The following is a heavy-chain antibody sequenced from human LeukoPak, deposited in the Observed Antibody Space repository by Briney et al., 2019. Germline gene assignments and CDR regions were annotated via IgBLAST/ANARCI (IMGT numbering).Heavy chain of an antibody. D-gene: IGHD1-26*01. CDR3: ATSGDPNHNNWFDP. CDR2: IIPIFGTA. Sequence: SVKVSCKASGGTFSSYAISWVRQAPGQGLEWMGGIIPIFGTANYAQKFQGRVTITADESTSTAYMELSSLRSEDTAVYYCATSGDPNHNNWFDPWGQGTLVTVSS. J-gene: IGHJ5*02. CDR1: GGTFSSYA. V-gene: IGHV1-69*13.